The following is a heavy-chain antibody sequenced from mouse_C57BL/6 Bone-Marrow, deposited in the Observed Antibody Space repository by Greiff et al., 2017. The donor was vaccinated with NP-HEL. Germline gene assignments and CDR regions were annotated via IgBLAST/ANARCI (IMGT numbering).Heavy chain of an antibody. CDR1: GYTFTSYT. CDR3: ARLGNWEYYFDY. D-gene: IGHD4-1*01. J-gene: IGHJ2*01. CDR2: INPSSGYT. Sequence: QVQLQQSGAELARPGASVKMSCKASGYTFTSYTMHWVKQRPGQGLEWIGYINPSSGYTKYNQKFKDKATLTADKSSSTAYMQLSSLTSEDSAVYSCARLGNWEYYFDYWGQGTTLTVSS. V-gene: IGHV1-4*01.